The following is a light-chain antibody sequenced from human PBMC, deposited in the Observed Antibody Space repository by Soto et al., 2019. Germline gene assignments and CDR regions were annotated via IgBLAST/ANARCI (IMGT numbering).Light chain of an antibody. CDR2: GVS. V-gene: IGKV3-15*01. CDR1: RSVSNN. CDR3: QQYNDWPGT. Sequence: EIVMTQSPATLSVSPGERATLSCRAGRSVSNNLAWFQQKPGQAPGLLIYGVSTRATGTPARFTGNGSGTEFTLTISSLQSDVFAVYFCQQYNDWPGTFGQGPKLDIK. J-gene: IGKJ1*01.